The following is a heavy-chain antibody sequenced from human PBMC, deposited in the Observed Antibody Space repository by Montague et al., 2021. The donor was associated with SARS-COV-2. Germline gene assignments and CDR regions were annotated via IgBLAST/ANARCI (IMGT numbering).Heavy chain of an antibody. V-gene: IGHV3-30-3*01. J-gene: IGHJ4*02. Sequence: SLRLSCAASGFTFSSYAMHWVRQAPGKGLEWVAVISYDGSNKYYADSVKGRFTISRDNSKNTLYPQMNSLRAEDTAAYYCAREGIVGATGFDYWGQGTLVTVSS. CDR3: AREGIVGATGFDY. D-gene: IGHD1-26*01. CDR1: GFTFSSYA. CDR2: ISYDGSNK.